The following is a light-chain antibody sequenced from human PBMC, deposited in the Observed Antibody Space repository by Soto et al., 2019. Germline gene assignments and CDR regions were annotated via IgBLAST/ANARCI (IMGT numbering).Light chain of an antibody. V-gene: IGKV3-15*01. Sequence: EIVMTQSPATLSVSPGERATLSCSASQSVSSNLAWYQQKPGQAPRLLIYGASTRATGIPARFSRSGSGTAFTLTISSLQSEDFSVYYCTTYNKLPSITFGGGTTVAI. CDR2: GAS. CDR3: TTYNKLPSIT. J-gene: IGKJ4*01. CDR1: QSVSSN.